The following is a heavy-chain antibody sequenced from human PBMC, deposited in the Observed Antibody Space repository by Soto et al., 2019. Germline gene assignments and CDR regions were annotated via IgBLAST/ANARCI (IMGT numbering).Heavy chain of an antibody. Sequence: PGGSLRLSCAASGFTFSSYAMSWVRQAPGKGLEWVSAISGSGGSTYYADAVKGRFTISRDNSKNTLYLQMNSLRAEDTAVYYCASIFWSGYHYWGQGTLVTVSS. V-gene: IGHV3-23*01. CDR3: ASIFWSGYHY. J-gene: IGHJ4*02. CDR1: GFTFSSYA. CDR2: ISGSGGST. D-gene: IGHD3-3*01.